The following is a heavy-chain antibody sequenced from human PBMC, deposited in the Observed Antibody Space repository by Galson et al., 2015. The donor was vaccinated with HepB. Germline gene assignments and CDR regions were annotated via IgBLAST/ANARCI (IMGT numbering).Heavy chain of an antibody. J-gene: IGHJ6*03. CDR1: GYSFTSYW. CDR2: IYPGDSDT. V-gene: IGHV5-51*03. CDR3: ARLIRTAGVVVPAAQPYYYYYYYMDV. D-gene: IGHD2-2*01. Sequence: QSGAEVKKPGESLKISCKGSGYSFTSYWIGWVRQMPGKGLEWMGIIYPGDSDTRYSPSFQGQVTISADKSISTAYLQWSSLKASDTAMYYCARLIRTAGVVVPAAQPYYYYYYYMDVWGKGTTVTVSS.